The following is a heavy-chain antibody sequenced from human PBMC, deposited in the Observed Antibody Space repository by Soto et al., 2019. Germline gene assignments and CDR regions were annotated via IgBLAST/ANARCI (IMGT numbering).Heavy chain of an antibody. CDR1: GDTFSSYA. Sequence: QVQLVQSGAEVKKPGSSVKVSCKASGDTFSSYAISWVRQAPGQGLEWMGGIIPIFGKANYAQKFQGRVTITADESTSTAYMELSSLRSEDTAVYYCASDVIAVAGEYYFAYWGQGALVTVSS. CDR2: IIPIFGKA. CDR3: ASDVIAVAGEYYFAY. J-gene: IGHJ4*02. V-gene: IGHV1-69*12. D-gene: IGHD6-19*01.